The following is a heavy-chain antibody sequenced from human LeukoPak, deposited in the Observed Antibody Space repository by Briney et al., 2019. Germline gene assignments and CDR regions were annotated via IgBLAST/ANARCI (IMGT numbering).Heavy chain of an antibody. CDR2: FDPEDGET. V-gene: IGHV1-24*01. CDR3: ATTPYYYDSSGSGYY. J-gene: IGHJ4*02. CDR1: GYTLTELS. Sequence: GASVKVSCKVSGYTLTELSMHWVRQAPGKGLEWMGGFDPEDGETIYAQKSQGRVTMTEDTSTDTAYMELSSLRSEDTAVYYCATTPYYYDSSGSGYYWGQGTLVTVSS. D-gene: IGHD3-22*01.